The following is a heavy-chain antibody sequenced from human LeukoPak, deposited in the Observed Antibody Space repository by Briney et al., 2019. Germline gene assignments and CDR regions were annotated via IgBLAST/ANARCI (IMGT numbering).Heavy chain of an antibody. V-gene: IGHV4-39*01. CDR2: IYYRGNT. CDR3: ARHLLGSSWYILSYFDY. Sequence: SETLSLTCTVSGGSISGSAYYWGWIRQAPGKGLEWIGNIYYRGNTYYNPSLKSRVTISVDMPKNQFSLNLSSVTAADTAVYYCARHLLGSSWYILSYFDYWGQGTLVTVSS. D-gene: IGHD6-13*01. J-gene: IGHJ4*02. CDR1: GGSISGSAYY.